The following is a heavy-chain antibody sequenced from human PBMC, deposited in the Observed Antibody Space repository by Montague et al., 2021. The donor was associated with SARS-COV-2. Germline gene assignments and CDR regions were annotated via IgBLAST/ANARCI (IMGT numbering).Heavy chain of an antibody. J-gene: IGHJ6*02. D-gene: IGHD2-2*01. CDR2: IKQDGSEK. V-gene: IGHV3-7*01. CDR1: GFTFSSYW. CDR3: ARDSFVVVPAASNYYYYYGMDV. Sequence: SRSLSCAASGFTFSSYWMSWVRQAPGKGLEWVANIKQDGSEKYYVDSAKGRFTISRDNAKNSLYLQMNSLRAEDTAVYYCARDSFVVVPAASNYYYYYGMDVWGQGTTVTVSS.